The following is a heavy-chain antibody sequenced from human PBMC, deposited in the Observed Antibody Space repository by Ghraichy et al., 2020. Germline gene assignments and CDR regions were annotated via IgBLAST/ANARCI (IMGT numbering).Heavy chain of an antibody. CDR3: AKGDYYGSGSYPNWFDP. J-gene: IGHJ5*02. CDR2: ISGSGGST. V-gene: IGHV3-23*01. D-gene: IGHD3-10*01. Sequence: GGSLRLSCAASGFTFSSYAMSWVRQAPGKGLEWVSAISGSGGSTYYADSVKGRFTISRDNSKNTLYLQMNSLRAEDTAVYYCAKGDYYGSGSYPNWFDPWGQGTLVTVSS. CDR1: GFTFSSYA.